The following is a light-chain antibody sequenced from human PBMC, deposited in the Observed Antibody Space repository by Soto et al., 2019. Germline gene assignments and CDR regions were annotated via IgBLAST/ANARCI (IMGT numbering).Light chain of an antibody. V-gene: IGKV3-15*01. J-gene: IGKJ1*01. CDR2: GAT. Sequence: EILLTQSPATRSVSPGETATLSCRASQNVLSDLAWYQQKPGQAPRLLVYGATTRATDAPAKFRGRGSGTEFSLTISSLQSEDSATYYCQQYRSWPRTFGQGTKVDIK. CDR1: QNVLSD. CDR3: QQYRSWPRT.